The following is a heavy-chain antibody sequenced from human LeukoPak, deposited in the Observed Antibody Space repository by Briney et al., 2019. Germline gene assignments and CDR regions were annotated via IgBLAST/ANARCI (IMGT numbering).Heavy chain of an antibody. D-gene: IGHD6-19*01. CDR3: EIGPTGCGEYYFDY. J-gene: IGHJ4*02. CDR1: GSSSATYC. CDR2: IYPSGST. Sequence: KPSETLSLTSIYAGSSSATYCCGILRQPAEKGLEWIGRIYPSGSTYYNPSLKSRVTISIDKSKNQFSLRLPSVTAADTAVYYCEIGPTGCGEYYFDYWGQGSLVTVSS. V-gene: IGHV4-4*07.